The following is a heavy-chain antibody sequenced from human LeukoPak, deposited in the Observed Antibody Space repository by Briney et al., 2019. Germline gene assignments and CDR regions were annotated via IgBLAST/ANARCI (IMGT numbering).Heavy chain of an antibody. CDR1: GYSFTSYW. J-gene: IGHJ5*02. CDR3: ARHPRITMVRGVSYWFDP. CDR2: IYPGDSDT. Sequence: GESLKISCKGSGYSFTSYWIGWVRQMPGKGLEWMGIIYPGDSDTRYSPSFQGQVTISADKSISTAYLQWSSLKASDTAMYYCARHPRITMVRGVSYWFDPWGQGTLVTVSS. V-gene: IGHV5-51*01. D-gene: IGHD3-10*01.